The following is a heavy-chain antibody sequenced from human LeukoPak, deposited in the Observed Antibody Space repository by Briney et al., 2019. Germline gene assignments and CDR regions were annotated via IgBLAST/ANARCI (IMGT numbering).Heavy chain of an antibody. CDR3: ARTPPASYYYESSLYYFDY. CDR1: GFTFSSYN. D-gene: IGHD3-22*01. V-gene: IGHV3-21*01. CDR2: ISSGSSYI. J-gene: IGHJ4*02. Sequence: PGRSLRLSCGVSGFTFSSYNMNWVRQAPGKGLEWVSSISSGSSYIYYADSVKGRFTISRDNAKNSLYLQMNSLRAEDTAVYYCARTPPASYYYESSLYYFDYWGQGTLVTVSS.